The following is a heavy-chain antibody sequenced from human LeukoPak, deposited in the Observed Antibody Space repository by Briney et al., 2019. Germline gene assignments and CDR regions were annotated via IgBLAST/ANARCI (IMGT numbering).Heavy chain of an antibody. V-gene: IGHV1-18*01. CDR3: ARHLQGGDIDY. Sequence: EASVKVSCKACGYTFTSYGISWVRQAPGQGLEWMGWISAYNGNTNYAQRLQGRVTMTTDTSTSTAYMELRSLRSDDTAVYYCARHLQGGDIDYCGQGTLVTVSP. D-gene: IGHD3-16*01. J-gene: IGHJ4*02. CDR1: GYTFTSYG. CDR2: ISAYNGNT.